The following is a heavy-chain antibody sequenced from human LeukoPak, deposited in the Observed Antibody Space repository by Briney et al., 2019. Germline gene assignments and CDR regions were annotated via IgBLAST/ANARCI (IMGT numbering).Heavy chain of an antibody. J-gene: IGHJ4*02. CDR3: ATVSQDSPLIDY. V-gene: IGHV3-23*01. CDR2: ISGSGGST. D-gene: IGHD1-14*01. CDR1: GFTFSSYA. Sequence: GGSLRLSCAASGFTFSSYAMSWVRQAPGKGLEWVSAISGSGGSTYYADSVKGRFTISRDNSKNTLYLQMNSLRAEDTAVYYCATVSQDSPLIDYWGQGTLVTVSS.